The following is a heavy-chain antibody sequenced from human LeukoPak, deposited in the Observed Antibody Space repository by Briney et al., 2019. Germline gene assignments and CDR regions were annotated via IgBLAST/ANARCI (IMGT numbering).Heavy chain of an antibody. Sequence: VGSLRLSCAASGFTFSSYAMHWVRQAPGKGLGWVAVISYDGSNKYYADSVKGRFTISRDNSKNTLYLQMNSLRAEDTAVYYCARARLGIAVAGGHNWFDPWGQGTLVTVSS. D-gene: IGHD6-19*01. CDR3: ARARLGIAVAGGHNWFDP. V-gene: IGHV3-30*04. J-gene: IGHJ5*02. CDR2: ISYDGSNK. CDR1: GFTFSSYA.